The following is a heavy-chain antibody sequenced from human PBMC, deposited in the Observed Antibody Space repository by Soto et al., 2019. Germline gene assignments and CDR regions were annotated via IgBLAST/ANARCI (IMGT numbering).Heavy chain of an antibody. CDR3: ARCGDYVAFDI. Sequence: SETLSLTCTVSGGSISSGDYYWSWIRQPPGKGLEWIGYIYYSGSTYYNPSPKSRVTISVDTSKNQFSLKLSSVTAADTAVYYCARCGDYVAFDIWGQGTMVTVSS. CDR2: IYYSGST. V-gene: IGHV4-30-4*01. CDR1: GGSISSGDYY. J-gene: IGHJ3*02. D-gene: IGHD4-17*01.